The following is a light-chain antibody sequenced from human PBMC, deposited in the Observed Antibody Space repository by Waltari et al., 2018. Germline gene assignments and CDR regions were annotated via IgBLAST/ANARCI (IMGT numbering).Light chain of an antibody. CDR2: RDD. Sequence: QSMLTQPPSASATPGQRVTISCSGASSNIGNHYVYWYQQIPGTAPKLLLYRDDQRPSEVPDRFSGSKSGTSAFLAISGLRSEDEADYHCAAWDDSLDVVVFGGGTKLTVL. V-gene: IGLV1-47*01. J-gene: IGLJ2*01. CDR1: SSNIGNHY. CDR3: AAWDDSLDVVV.